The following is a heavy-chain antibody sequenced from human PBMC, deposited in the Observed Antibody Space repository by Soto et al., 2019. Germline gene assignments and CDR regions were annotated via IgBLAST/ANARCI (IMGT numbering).Heavy chain of an antibody. Sequence: PGGSLRLSCITSGFTFGAYAMILFRQAPGKGLEWVSFITSKRYGGKTEYAASVKGRFTISRDDSKSVAYLQMNSLRTDDTAVYYCSRLPPNNWGAPLDYWGQGTLVTVSS. J-gene: IGHJ4*02. V-gene: IGHV3-49*03. CDR3: SRLPPNNWGAPLDY. CDR2: ITSKRYGGKT. D-gene: IGHD1-26*01. CDR1: GFTFGAYA.